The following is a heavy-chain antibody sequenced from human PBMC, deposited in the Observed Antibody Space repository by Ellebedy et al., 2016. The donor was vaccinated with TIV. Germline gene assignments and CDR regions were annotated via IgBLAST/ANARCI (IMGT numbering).Heavy chain of an antibody. Sequence: ASVKVSCKASGYTFTDYYVHWVRQAPGQGLEWMGWINPNSGDTNYAQQFQGRVTMTRDTSISTAHMELSRLRSDDTAVYYCARGCEWWEVLTHWFDPWGQGTLVTVSS. J-gene: IGHJ5*02. D-gene: IGHD2-15*01. V-gene: IGHV1-2*02. CDR3: ARGCEWWEVLTHWFDP. CDR1: GYTFTDYY. CDR2: INPNSGDT.